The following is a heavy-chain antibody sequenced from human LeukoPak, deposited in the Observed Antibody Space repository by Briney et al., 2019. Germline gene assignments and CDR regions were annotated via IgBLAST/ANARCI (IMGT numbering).Heavy chain of an antibody. J-gene: IGHJ3*02. CDR2: IIGSGGGT. CDR3: TKAYQLLLAFDI. V-gene: IGHV3-23*01. D-gene: IGHD2-2*01. Sequence: GGSLRLSCAASGFTFSAYAMTWVRQAPGKGLEWVSTIIGSGGGTYYADSVKGRFTVSRDNSKNTLYLQMNSLRAEDTAVYYCTKAYQLLLAFDIWGQGTMVTVSS. CDR1: GFTFSAYA.